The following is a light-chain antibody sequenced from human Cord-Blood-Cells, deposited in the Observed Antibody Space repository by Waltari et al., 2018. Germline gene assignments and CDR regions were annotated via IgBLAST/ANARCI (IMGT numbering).Light chain of an antibody. CDR1: SGSVSTSYY. Sequence: QTVVTQEPSFSVSPGGTVTLTFGLISGSVSTSYYPSWYQQTPGQAPRTLIYSTNTRSSGVPVRFAGSILGNKAALTITGAQADDESDYYCVLYMGSGIWVFGGGTKLTVL. CDR3: VLYMGSGIWV. J-gene: IGLJ3*02. V-gene: IGLV8-61*01. CDR2: STN.